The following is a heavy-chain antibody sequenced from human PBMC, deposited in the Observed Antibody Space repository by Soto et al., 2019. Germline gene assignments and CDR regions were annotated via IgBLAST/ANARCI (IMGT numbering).Heavy chain of an antibody. V-gene: IGHV5-51*01. D-gene: IGHD5-18*01. CDR1: GYSFTSYW. CDR3: AMDTAMVKSYYYGMDV. J-gene: IGHJ6*02. CDR2: IYPGDSDT. Sequence: GESLKISCKGSGYSFTSYWIGWVRQMPGKGLEWMGIIYPGDSDTRYSPSFQGQVTISADKSISTAYLQWSSLKASDTAMYYCAMDTAMVKSYYYGMDVWGQGTTVTVYS.